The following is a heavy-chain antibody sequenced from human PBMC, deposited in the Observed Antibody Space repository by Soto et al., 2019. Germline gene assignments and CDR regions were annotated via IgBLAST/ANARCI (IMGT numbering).Heavy chain of an antibody. CDR3: ATPAVSGLGYCSGASCSGDY. J-gene: IGHJ4*02. V-gene: IGHV1-18*04. D-gene: IGHD2-15*01. Sequence: QVQLVQSGAEVKKPGASVKVSCKASGYTFTSYGIIWLRQAPGQGLEWMGWISAYNGNTNYAQKLQGRVTMTTDTSASTAYLERGSLRSDDSAVYYCATPAVSGLGYCSGASCSGDYWGQGTLVTVSS. CDR1: GYTFTSYG. CDR2: ISAYNGNT.